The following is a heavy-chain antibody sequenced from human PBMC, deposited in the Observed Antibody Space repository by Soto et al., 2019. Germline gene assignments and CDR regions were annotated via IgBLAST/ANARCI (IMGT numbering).Heavy chain of an antibody. CDR2: ISGSGGST. CDR1: GFTFSRDA. Sequence: GGSLRLSCAASGFTFSRDAMSWVRQAPGKGLEWVSAISGSGGSTYYADSVKGRFTISRDNSKNTLYLQMNSLRAEDTAVYYCAKDLYDSSGYYPHFDYWGQGTLVTVSS. D-gene: IGHD3-22*01. CDR3: AKDLYDSSGYYPHFDY. V-gene: IGHV3-23*01. J-gene: IGHJ4*02.